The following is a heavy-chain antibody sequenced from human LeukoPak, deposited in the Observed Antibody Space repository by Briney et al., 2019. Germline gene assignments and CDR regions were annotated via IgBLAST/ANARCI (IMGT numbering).Heavy chain of an antibody. D-gene: IGHD3-22*01. J-gene: IGHJ5*02. CDR2: ISYDGSNK. V-gene: IGHV3-30*03. Sequence: GGSLRLSCAASGFTFSSYGMHWVRQAPGKGLEWVAVISYDGSNKYYADSVKGRFTISRDNSKNTLYLQMNSLSAEDTAVYYCARGLNYYDSSGYYRNYGFDWFDPWGQGTLVTVSS. CDR1: GFTFSSYG. CDR3: ARGLNYYDSSGYYRNYGFDWFDP.